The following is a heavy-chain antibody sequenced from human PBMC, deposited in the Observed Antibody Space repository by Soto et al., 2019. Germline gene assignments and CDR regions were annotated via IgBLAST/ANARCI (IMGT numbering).Heavy chain of an antibody. V-gene: IGHV3-30-3*01. CDR2: ISYDGSDK. Sequence: QVQLVESGGGVGQPGRSLRLSCAASGFTFSPYTMHWVRQTPGKGLEWVAVISYDGSDKNYADSVRGRFTISRDNPKNTLFLQMNSLRAEDTALYYCARGGGFCGADCYKGGIDYWGQGALVTVSS. CDR3: ARGGGFCGADCYKGGIDY. D-gene: IGHD2-21*02. CDR1: GFTFSPYT. J-gene: IGHJ4*02.